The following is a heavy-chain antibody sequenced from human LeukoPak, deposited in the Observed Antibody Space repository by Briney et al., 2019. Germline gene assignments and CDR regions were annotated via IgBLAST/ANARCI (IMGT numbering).Heavy chain of an antibody. CDR3: ARDRSTMISPDDAFDI. V-gene: IGHV3-23*01. Sequence: GGSLRLSCAASGFTFSSYAMSWVRQAPGKGLEWVSAISGSGGSTYYADSVKGRFTISRDNSKNTLYLQMNSLRAEDTAVYYCARDRSTMISPDDAFDIWGQGTMVTVSS. D-gene: IGHD3-22*01. CDR2: ISGSGGST. CDR1: GFTFSSYA. J-gene: IGHJ3*02.